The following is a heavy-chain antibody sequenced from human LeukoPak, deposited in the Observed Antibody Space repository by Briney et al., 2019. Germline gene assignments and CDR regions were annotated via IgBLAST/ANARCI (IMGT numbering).Heavy chain of an antibody. J-gene: IGHJ6*03. V-gene: IGHV4-59*01. CDR3: ARGVTRGFDYYYYMDV. Sequence: ETLSLTCTVSGGSISSYYWSWIRQPPGKGLEWIGYIYYSGSTNYNPSLKSRVTISVDTSKNQFSLKLTSLIAADTAVYYCARGVTRGFDYYYYMDVWGKGTTVTVSS. D-gene: IGHD2-21*02. CDR1: GGSISSYY. CDR2: IYYSGST.